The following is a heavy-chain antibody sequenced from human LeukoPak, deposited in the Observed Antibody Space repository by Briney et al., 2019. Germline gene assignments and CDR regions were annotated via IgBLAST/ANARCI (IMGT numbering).Heavy chain of an antibody. V-gene: IGHV4-61*02. D-gene: IGHD6-13*01. CDR3: ARQTGYSSSWYGESWFDP. J-gene: IGHJ5*02. CDR1: GGSISSGSYY. Sequence: SETLSLTCTVSGGSISSGSYYWSWIRQPAGKGLEWIGRIYTSGSTNYNPSLKSRVTISVDTSKNQFSLKLSSVTAADTAVYYCARQTGYSSSWYGESWFDPWGQGTLVTVSS. CDR2: IYTSGST.